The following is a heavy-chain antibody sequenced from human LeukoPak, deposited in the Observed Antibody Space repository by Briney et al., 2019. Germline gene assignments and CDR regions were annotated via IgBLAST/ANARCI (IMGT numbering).Heavy chain of an antibody. Sequence: PGGSLRLSCTASGFTFGDYAMSWFRQAPGKGLEWVGFIRSKAYGGTTEYAASVKGRFTISRDDSKSIAYLQMNSLKTEDTAVYYCTTDSGELPYFDYWGQGTLVTVSS. D-gene: IGHD1-26*01. CDR2: IRSKAYGGTT. J-gene: IGHJ4*02. V-gene: IGHV3-49*03. CDR3: TTDSGELPYFDY. CDR1: GFTFGDYA.